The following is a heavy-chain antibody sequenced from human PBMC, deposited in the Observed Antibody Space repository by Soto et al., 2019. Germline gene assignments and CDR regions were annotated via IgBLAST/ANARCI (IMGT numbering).Heavy chain of an antibody. CDR1: GFSLSTSGMC. Sequence: SGPTLVNPTQTLTLTCTFSGFSLSTSGMCVSWIRQPPGKALEWLALIDWDDDKYYSTSLKTRLTISKDTSKNQVVLTMTNMDPVDTATYYCGRMHRHCSGGRCYSLAFDSWGQGTLVTVSS. CDR3: GRMHRHCSGGRCYSLAFDS. J-gene: IGHJ4*02. CDR2: IDWDDDK. D-gene: IGHD2-15*01. V-gene: IGHV2-70*13.